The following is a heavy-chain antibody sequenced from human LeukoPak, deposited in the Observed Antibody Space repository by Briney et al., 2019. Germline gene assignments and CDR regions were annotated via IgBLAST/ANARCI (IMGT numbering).Heavy chain of an antibody. CDR2: INHSGST. V-gene: IGHV4-34*01. Sequence: SETLSLTCAVYGGSFSGYYWSWIRQLPGKGLEWIGEINHSGSTNYNPSLKSRVTISVDTSKNQFSLKLSSVTAADTAVYYCASGVREGAFDYWGQGTLVTVSS. D-gene: IGHD3-10*02. CDR3: ASGVREGAFDY. CDR1: GGSFSGYY. J-gene: IGHJ4*02.